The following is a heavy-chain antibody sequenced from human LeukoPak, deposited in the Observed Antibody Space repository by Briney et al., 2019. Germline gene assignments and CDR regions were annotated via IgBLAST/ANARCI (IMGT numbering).Heavy chain of an antibody. Sequence: QPGRSLRLSCAASGFTFSKYAMYWVRQAPGKGLDWVALISYDGINKLYADSVKGRFTISRDNAENTLSLQMNSLRAEDTAVYFCVREGFCSTTKCPRAFDFWGQGTMVTVSS. CDR1: GFTFSKYA. J-gene: IGHJ3*01. CDR2: ISYDGINK. D-gene: IGHD2-2*01. V-gene: IGHV3-30*01. CDR3: VREGFCSTTKCPRAFDF.